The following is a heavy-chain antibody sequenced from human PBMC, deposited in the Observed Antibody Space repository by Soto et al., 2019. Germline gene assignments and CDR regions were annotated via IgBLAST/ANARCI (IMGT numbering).Heavy chain of an antibody. J-gene: IGHJ5*02. V-gene: IGHV1-24*01. Sequence: ASVKVSCKVSGYTLTELSMHWVRQAPGKGLEWMGGFDPEDGETIYAQKFQGRVTMTEDTSTDTAYMELSSLRSEDTAVYYCARHWAGYYDSSGYYPNWFDPWGQGTLVTVSS. CDR2: FDPEDGET. D-gene: IGHD3-22*01. CDR1: GYTLTELS. CDR3: ARHWAGYYDSSGYYPNWFDP.